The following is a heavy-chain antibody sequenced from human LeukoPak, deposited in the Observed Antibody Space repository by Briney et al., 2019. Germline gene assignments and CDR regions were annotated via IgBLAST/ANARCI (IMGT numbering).Heavy chain of an antibody. J-gene: IGHJ4*02. D-gene: IGHD3-10*01. Sequence: GGSLRLSCAASGFTFSSYAMSWVRQAPGKGLEWVSAISGSGGSTYYADSVKGRFTISRDNSKNTLYLQMNSLRAEDTAVYYCAKDWLSTMVLGVIPCYFDYWGQGTLVTVSS. CDR1: GFTFSSYA. CDR3: AKDWLSTMVLGVIPCYFDY. CDR2: ISGSGGST. V-gene: IGHV3-23*01.